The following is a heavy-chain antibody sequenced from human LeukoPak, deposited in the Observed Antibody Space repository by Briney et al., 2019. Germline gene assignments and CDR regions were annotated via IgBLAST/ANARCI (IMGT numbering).Heavy chain of an antibody. CDR2: IFPGDSDT. V-gene: IGHV5-51*01. D-gene: IGHD3-10*01. CDR3: ATGNYASGNYYNVAFDY. J-gene: IGHJ4*02. CDR1: GSTFTNYW. Sequence: GESLKISCTGSGSTFTNYWIGWVRQVPGKGLECMGIIFPGDSDTKDRPSFQGQVTVSADKSISTAYLQWSSLKASDTAMYYCATGNYASGNYYNVAFDYWGQGTLVTVSS.